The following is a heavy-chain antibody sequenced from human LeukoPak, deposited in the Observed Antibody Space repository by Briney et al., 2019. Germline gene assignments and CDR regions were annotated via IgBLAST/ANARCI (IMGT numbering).Heavy chain of an antibody. J-gene: IGHJ6*03. V-gene: IGHV3-43*02. CDR1: GFTFDGYA. CDR2: ISGDGGST. Sequence: GGSLTLSCAASGFTFDGYAMHWVRQAPGKGLEWVSLISGDGGSTYYADSVKGRFTISRDNSKNSLYLQMNSLRTEDTALYYCARDSGYYYYMDVWGKGTTVTVSS. D-gene: IGHD1-26*01. CDR3: ARDSGYYYYMDV.